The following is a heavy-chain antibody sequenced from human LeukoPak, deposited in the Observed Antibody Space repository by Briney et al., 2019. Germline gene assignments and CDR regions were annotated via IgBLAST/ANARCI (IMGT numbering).Heavy chain of an antibody. Sequence: PGRSLRLSCTASGFTFDEYAMHWVRQVPGKGPEWVSGISWNSGTIDYADSVKGRFTISRDNAKRSVYLQMNFLRDEDTALYYCAKSARLVITVRSPMDVWGQGTTAIVSS. J-gene: IGHJ6*02. V-gene: IGHV3-9*01. CDR1: GFTFDEYA. CDR3: AKSARLVITVRSPMDV. D-gene: IGHD3-22*01. CDR2: ISWNSGTI.